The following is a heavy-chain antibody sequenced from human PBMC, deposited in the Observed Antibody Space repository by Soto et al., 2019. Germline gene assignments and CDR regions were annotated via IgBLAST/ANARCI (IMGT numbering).Heavy chain of an antibody. CDR2: IYYSGST. CDR1: GGSISSSSYY. Sequence: SETLSLTCTVSGGSISSSSYYWGWIRQPPGKGLEWIGSIYYSGSTYYNPSLKSRVTISVDTSKNQFSLKLSSVTAADTAVYYCASDSIAARPRYYYGMDVWGQGTTVTVSS. J-gene: IGHJ6*02. D-gene: IGHD6-6*01. CDR3: ASDSIAARPRYYYGMDV. V-gene: IGHV4-39*01.